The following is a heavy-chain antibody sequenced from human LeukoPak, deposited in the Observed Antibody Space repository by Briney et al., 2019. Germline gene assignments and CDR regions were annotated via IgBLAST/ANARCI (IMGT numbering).Heavy chain of an antibody. V-gene: IGHV3-33*01. D-gene: IGHD2-21*01. J-gene: IGHJ6*02. Sequence: PGGSLRLSCAASGFTFSSYGMHWVRQAPGKGLEWVAVIWYDGSNKYYADSVKGRFTISRDNSKNTLYLQMYSLRAEDTAVYYCARSRRIRRDYYYGMDVWGQGTTVTVSS. CDR2: IWYDGSNK. CDR1: GFTFSSYG. CDR3: ARSRRIRRDYYYGMDV.